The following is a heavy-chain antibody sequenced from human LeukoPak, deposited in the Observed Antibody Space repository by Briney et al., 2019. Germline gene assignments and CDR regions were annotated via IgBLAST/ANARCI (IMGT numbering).Heavy chain of an antibody. V-gene: IGHV3-7*03. CDR1: GFTFSSYW. J-gene: IGHJ4*02. CDR2: IKQDGSEK. CDR3: ARPRTVTTRFAPIDY. Sequence: GGSLRLSCAASGFTFSSYWMTWVRQAPGKGLEWVANIKQDGSEKYYVDSVKGRFTISRDNANNSLCLQMNSLRAEDTAVYYCARPRTVTTRFAPIDYWGQGNLVTVSS. D-gene: IGHD4-17*01.